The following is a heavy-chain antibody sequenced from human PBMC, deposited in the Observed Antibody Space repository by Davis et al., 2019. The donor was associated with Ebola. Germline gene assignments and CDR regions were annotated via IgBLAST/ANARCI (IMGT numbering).Heavy chain of an antibody. CDR2: IHSGGTT. V-gene: IGHV3-66*01. CDR1: GFTVSSNY. Sequence: PGGSLRLSCAASGFTVSSNYMTWVRQAPGKGLEWVSIIHSGGTTYYADSVKGRFTISRDNSKNTLYLQMNSLRAEDTAVYYCAKVGALAPFDYWGQGTLVTVSS. J-gene: IGHJ4*02. CDR3: AKVGALAPFDY. D-gene: IGHD3-16*01.